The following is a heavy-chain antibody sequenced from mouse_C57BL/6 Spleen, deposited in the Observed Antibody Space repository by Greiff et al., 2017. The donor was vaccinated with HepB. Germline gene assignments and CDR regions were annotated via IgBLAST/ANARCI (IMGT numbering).Heavy chain of an antibody. CDR2: INPNNGGT. J-gene: IGHJ2*01. V-gene: IGHV1-26*01. CDR1: GYTFTDYY. CDR3: ARSRWDYYGSSYYFDY. Sequence: EVQLQQSGPELVKPGASVKISCKASGYTFTDYYMNWVKQSHGKSLEWIGDINPNNGGTSYNQKFKGKATLTVDKSSSTAYMELRSLTSEDSAVYYCARSRWDYYGSSYYFDYWGQGTTLTVSS. D-gene: IGHD1-1*01.